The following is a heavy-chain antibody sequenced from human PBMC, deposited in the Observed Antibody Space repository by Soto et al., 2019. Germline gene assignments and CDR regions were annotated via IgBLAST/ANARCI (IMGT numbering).Heavy chain of an antibody. V-gene: IGHV5-10-1*01. CDR1: GYSFTSYW. Sequence: GESLKISCKGSGYSFTSYWISWVRQMPGKGLEWMGRIDPSDSYTNYSPSFQGHVTISADKSISTAYLQWSSLKASDTAMYYCARRKGLSRWGDYYYGMDVWGQGLTVTVYS. J-gene: IGHJ6*02. CDR3: ARRKGLSRWGDYYYGMDV. D-gene: IGHD6-13*01. CDR2: IDPSDSYT.